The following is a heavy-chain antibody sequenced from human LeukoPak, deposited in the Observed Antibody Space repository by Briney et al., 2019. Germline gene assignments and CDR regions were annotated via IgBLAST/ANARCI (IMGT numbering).Heavy chain of an antibody. CDR3: ARAVSGRFDY. D-gene: IGHD6-19*01. Sequence: SETLSLTCTVSVGSMSPYHWGWIRQPPGKGLEWTGYIYYSGSTNYNPSLKSRVTISVDTSKHQFSLKLSSVTAADTAIYYCARAVSGRFDYWGEGTLVTVSS. CDR1: VGSMSPYH. V-gene: IGHV4-59*08. CDR2: IYYSGST. J-gene: IGHJ4*02.